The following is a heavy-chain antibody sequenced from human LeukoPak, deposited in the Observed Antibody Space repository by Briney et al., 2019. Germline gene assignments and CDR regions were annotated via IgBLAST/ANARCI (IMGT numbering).Heavy chain of an antibody. V-gene: IGHV5-51*01. J-gene: IGHJ4*02. D-gene: IGHD3-16*02. Sequence: RTGESLQISCTGSGYSFTNYWIGWVRQLPGKGLEWMGNIYPGDSHTKYSPSFQGQIIISADKSISTAYLQWSSLKASDTAMYYCARLSDGYMDYWGQGTLVTVSS. CDR2: IYPGDSHT. CDR3: ARLSDGYMDY. CDR1: GYSFTNYW.